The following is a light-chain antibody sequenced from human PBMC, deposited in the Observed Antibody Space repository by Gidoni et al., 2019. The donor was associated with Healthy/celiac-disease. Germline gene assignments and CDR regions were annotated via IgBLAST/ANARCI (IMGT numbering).Light chain of an antibody. J-gene: IGKJ2*01. CDR2: GAS. CDR1: QSVSSSY. V-gene: IGKV3-20*01. CDR3: PQYGSSPT. Sequence: EIVLTQSPGTLSWSPGERATLSCRASQSVSSSYLAWYQQKPGQAPRLLIYGASSRATGIPDRFRGSGSGTDFTLTISRLEPEDFAVYYCPQYGSSPTFGQGTKLEIK.